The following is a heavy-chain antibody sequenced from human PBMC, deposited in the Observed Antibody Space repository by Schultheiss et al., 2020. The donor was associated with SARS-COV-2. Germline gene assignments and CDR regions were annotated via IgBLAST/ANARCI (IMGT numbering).Heavy chain of an antibody. J-gene: IGHJ6*02. CDR2: ISYDGSNK. V-gene: IGHV3-30*03. CDR3: ARTGEVLYGMDV. CDR1: GFTFSDYY. D-gene: IGHD7-27*01. Sequence: GGSLRLSCAASGFTFSDYYMSWIRQAPGKGLEWVAVISYDGSNKYYADSVKGRFTISRDNAKNSLYLQMNSLRAEDTAVYYCARTGEVLYGMDVWGQGTTVTVSS.